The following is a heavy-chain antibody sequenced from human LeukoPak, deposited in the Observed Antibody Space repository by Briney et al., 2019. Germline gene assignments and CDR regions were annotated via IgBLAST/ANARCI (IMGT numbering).Heavy chain of an antibody. D-gene: IGHD5-24*01. CDR1: GFSVSTNY. J-gene: IGHJ4*02. CDR2: ISNHGTT. CDR3: AKADGYNWRYFDY. V-gene: IGHV3-53*01. Sequence: PGGSLRLSCAASGFSVSTNYMIWVRQAPGMGLECVSVISNHGTTYYADSVKGRFTISRDNSKNTLYLQMNSLRAEDTAVYYCAKADGYNWRYFDYWGQGTLVTVSS.